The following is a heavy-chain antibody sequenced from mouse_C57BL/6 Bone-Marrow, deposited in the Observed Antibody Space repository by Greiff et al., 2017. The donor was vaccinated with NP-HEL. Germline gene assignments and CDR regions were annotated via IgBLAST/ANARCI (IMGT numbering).Heavy chain of an antibody. D-gene: IGHD2-4*01. Sequence: EVMLVESGGDLVKPGGSLKLSCAASGFTFSSYGMSWVRQTPDKRLEWVATISSGGSYTYYPDIVKGRFTISRDNAKNTLYLQMSSLKSEDTAMYYCASPYDYDVAWFAYWGQGTLVTVSA. CDR2: ISSGGSYT. V-gene: IGHV5-6*01. J-gene: IGHJ3*01. CDR3: ASPYDYDVAWFAY. CDR1: GFTFSSYG.